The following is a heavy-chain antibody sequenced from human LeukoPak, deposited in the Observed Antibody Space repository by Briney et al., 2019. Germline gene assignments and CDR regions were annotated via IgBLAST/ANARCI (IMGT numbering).Heavy chain of an antibody. J-gene: IGHJ4*02. Sequence: PGGSLRLSCAASGFTFSSYAMSWVRQAPGKGLEWVSAISGSDGSTYYADSVKGRFTISRDNSKNTLYLQMNSLRAEDTAVYYCAKGRLDWLSLDYWGQGTLVTVSS. D-gene: IGHD3-9*01. CDR3: AKGRLDWLSLDY. CDR2: ISGSDGST. V-gene: IGHV3-23*01. CDR1: GFTFSSYA.